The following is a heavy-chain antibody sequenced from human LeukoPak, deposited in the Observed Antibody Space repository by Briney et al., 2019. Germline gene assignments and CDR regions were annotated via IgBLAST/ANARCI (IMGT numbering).Heavy chain of an antibody. V-gene: IGHV3-21*01. CDR2: ISSSSSYI. J-gene: IGHJ4*02. CDR3: AREFSAAGFYFDY. Sequence: GGSLRLPCAASGFTFSSYSMNWVGQAPGKGLEWVSSISSSSSYIYYADSVKGRFTISRDNAKNSLYLQMNSLRAEDTAVYYCAREFSAAGFYFDYWGQGTLVTVSS. CDR1: GFTFSSYS. D-gene: IGHD6-13*01.